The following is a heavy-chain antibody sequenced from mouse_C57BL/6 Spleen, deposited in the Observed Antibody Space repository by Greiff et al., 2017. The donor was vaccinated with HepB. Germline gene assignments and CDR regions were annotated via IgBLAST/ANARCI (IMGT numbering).Heavy chain of an antibody. CDR1: GFSLSTSGMG. V-gene: IGHV8-12*01. CDR2: IYWDDDK. D-gene: IGHD1-1*01. CDR3: ARGPGNYYGSSYRYFDV. Sequence: QVTLKESGPGILQSSQTLSLTCSFSGFSLSTSGMGVSWIRQPSGKGLEWLAHIYWDDDKRYNPSLKSRLTISKDTSRNQVFLKITSVDTADTATYYCARGPGNYYGSSYRYFDVWGTGTTVTVSS. J-gene: IGHJ1*03.